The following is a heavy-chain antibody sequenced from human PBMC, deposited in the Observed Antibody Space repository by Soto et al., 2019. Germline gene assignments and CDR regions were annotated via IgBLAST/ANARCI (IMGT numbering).Heavy chain of an antibody. CDR3: ARTAPMDAGDKYYYDF. D-gene: IGHD3-16*01. Sequence: SVKVSCKTSGGTFSTFGISWVRQAPGQGLEWMGGIIPFFGTAEYSQKFEDRITITADESTNAVYMDLRSLTSEDTAIYYCARTAPMDAGDKYYYDFWGQGALVTVSS. CDR1: GGTFSTFG. V-gene: IGHV1-69*13. CDR2: IIPFFGTA. J-gene: IGHJ4*02.